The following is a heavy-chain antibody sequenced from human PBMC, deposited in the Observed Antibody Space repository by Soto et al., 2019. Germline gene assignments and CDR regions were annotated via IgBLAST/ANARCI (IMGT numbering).Heavy chain of an antibody. V-gene: IGHV4-30-2*01. CDR3: ARDRVGGLDY. Sequence: QLQLQASGSGLVKTSQTLSLTCAVSGGSISSGGYSWSWIRQPPGKGLEWIGYIYHSGSTYYNPSLKSRVTISVDRSKNQFSLKLSSVTAADTAVYYCARDRVGGLDYWGQGTLVTVSS. CDR1: GGSISSGGYS. CDR2: IYHSGST. J-gene: IGHJ4*02. D-gene: IGHD2-15*01.